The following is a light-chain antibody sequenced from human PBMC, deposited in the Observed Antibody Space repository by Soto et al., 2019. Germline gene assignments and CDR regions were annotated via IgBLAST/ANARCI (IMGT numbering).Light chain of an antibody. CDR1: SSDVGGYNY. CDR3: CSYAGSYTVI. V-gene: IGLV2-11*01. J-gene: IGLJ2*01. Sequence: QSALTQPRSVSGSPGQSVTISCTGTSSDVGGYNYVSWYQQHPGKAPKLMIYDVSKRPSGVPDLFSGSKSGNTASLTISGIQAEDEADYYCCSYAGSYTVIFGGGTKVTVL. CDR2: DVS.